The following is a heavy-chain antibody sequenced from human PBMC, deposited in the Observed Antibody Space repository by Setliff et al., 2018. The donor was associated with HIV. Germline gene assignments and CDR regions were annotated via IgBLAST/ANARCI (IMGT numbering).Heavy chain of an antibody. D-gene: IGHD5-18*01. CDR1: GYTFIDYF. CDR3: ARDHSGYSYWYWFDP. J-gene: IGHJ5*02. Sequence: AASVKVSCKASGYTFIDYFMHWVRQAPGQGLEWMGWVSPYNGHTKYAQRFQGRVTMSTDTSTSTAYMELRSLRSDDTAVYYCARDHSGYSYWYWFDPWGQGTLVTVSS. CDR2: VSPYNGHT. V-gene: IGHV1-18*04.